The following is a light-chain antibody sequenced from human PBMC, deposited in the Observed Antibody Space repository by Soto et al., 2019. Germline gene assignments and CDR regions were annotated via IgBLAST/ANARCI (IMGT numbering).Light chain of an antibody. Sequence: DIQMTQSPSSLSASVRDRVTITCQASQDINNYLNWYLQKPGKAPKLLIYDASNLETGVPSRFSGSGSGTDFTFTISSLQPEDIATYYCQQYANLPLTFGEGTKVDIK. J-gene: IGKJ4*01. CDR3: QQYANLPLT. CDR2: DAS. V-gene: IGKV1-33*01. CDR1: QDINNY.